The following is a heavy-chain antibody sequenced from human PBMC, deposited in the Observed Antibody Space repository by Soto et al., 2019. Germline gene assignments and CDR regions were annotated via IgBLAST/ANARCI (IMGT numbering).Heavy chain of an antibody. CDR3: AKLGGYYQAFDK. J-gene: IGHJ4*02. CDR1: GGSIRSGDYY. CDR2: IYYSGST. D-gene: IGHD3-3*01. Sequence: SETLSLTCTVSGGSIRSGDYYWSWIRQPPGKGLESIGYIYYSGSTYYNPSLKSRVTISVDTSKNQFSLRLSSVTTADTAVYYCAKLGGYYQAFDKWGQGTLVTVSS. V-gene: IGHV4-30-4*02.